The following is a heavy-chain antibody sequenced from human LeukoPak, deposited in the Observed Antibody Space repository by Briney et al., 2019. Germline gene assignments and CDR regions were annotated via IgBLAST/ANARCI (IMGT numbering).Heavy chain of an antibody. J-gene: IGHJ2*01. Sequence: SETLSLTCTVSGGSISSYYWSWIRQPPGKGLEWIGYIYYSGSTNYNPSLKSRVTISVDTSKNQFSLKLSSVTAADTAVYYCARQEGDYGYWYFDLWGRGTLVTVSS. D-gene: IGHD4-17*01. CDR1: GGSISSYY. V-gene: IGHV4-59*08. CDR3: ARQEGDYGYWYFDL. CDR2: IYYSGST.